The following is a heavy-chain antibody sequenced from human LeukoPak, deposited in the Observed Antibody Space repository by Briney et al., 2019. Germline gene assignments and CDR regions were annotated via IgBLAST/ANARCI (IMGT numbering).Heavy chain of an antibody. V-gene: IGHV3-23*01. D-gene: IGHD3-10*01. Sequence: GGPLRLSCAASGFTFSSYAMSWVRQAPGKGLEWVSAISGSGGSTYYADSVKGRFTISRDNSKNTLYLQMNSLRAEDTAVYYCANPNGSGSYKPFDYWGQGTLVTVSS. J-gene: IGHJ4*02. CDR1: GFTFSSYA. CDR2: ISGSGGST. CDR3: ANPNGSGSYKPFDY.